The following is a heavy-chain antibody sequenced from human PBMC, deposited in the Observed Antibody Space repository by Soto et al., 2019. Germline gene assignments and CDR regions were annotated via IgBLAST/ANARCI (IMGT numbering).Heavy chain of an antibody. V-gene: IGHV3-9*01. CDR1: GFTFDDYA. D-gene: IGHD6-13*01. Sequence: GGSLRLSFAASGFTFDDYAMHLVRQAPGKGLEWVSGISWNSGSIGYADSVKGRFTISRDNAKNSLYLQMNSLRAEDTALYYCAKGIAAAGTGGGVDYWGQGTLVTVSS. CDR3: AKGIAAAGTGGGVDY. CDR2: ISWNSGSI. J-gene: IGHJ4*02.